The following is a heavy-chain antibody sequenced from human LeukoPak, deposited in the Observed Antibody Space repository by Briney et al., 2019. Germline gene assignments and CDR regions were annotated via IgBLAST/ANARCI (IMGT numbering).Heavy chain of an antibody. Sequence: SETLSLTCTVSGGSISSGGYYWSWIRQPPGKGLEWIGYIYHSGSTYYNPSLKSRVTISVDRSKNQFSLKLSSVTAADTAVYYCAINQLERSLDYWGQGTLVTVSS. D-gene: IGHD1-1*01. V-gene: IGHV4-30-2*01. CDR1: GGSISSGGYY. J-gene: IGHJ4*02. CDR3: AINQLERSLDY. CDR2: IYHSGST.